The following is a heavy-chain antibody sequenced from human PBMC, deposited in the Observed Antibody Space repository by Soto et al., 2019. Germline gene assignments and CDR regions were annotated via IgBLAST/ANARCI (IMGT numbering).Heavy chain of an antibody. CDR1: GFTFRSYA. V-gene: IGHV3-23*01. J-gene: IGHJ2*01. Sequence: DVQLLESGGGLVQPGGSLGLSCAASGFTFRSYAMSWVRQAPGKGLEWVSGISGSGISTHYADSVKGRFTVSRDNSKNTLDLQMTSLRAEDTAVYNCAKEPVGPDWYFDLWGRGTLVTVSS. CDR3: AKEPVGPDWYFDL. CDR2: ISGSGIST.